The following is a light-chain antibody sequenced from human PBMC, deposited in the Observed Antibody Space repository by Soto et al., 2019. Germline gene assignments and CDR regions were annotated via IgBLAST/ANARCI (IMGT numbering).Light chain of an antibody. J-gene: IGKJ5*01. CDR3: QQYNNWPIN. V-gene: IGKV3-15*01. CDR2: GAS. Sequence: EIVMTQSPATLSVSPGERATLSCRASQSVSSNLAWYQQKPGQAPRLLIYGASTRATGIPARFSGSGSGTEFTLTISSLQSEDFAVYYCQQYNNWPINFGQGTDWRL. CDR1: QSVSSN.